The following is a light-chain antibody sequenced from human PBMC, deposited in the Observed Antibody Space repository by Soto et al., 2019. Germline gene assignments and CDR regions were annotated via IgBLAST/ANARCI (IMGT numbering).Light chain of an antibody. Sequence: EVVLPQSPATLSLSPGERSPLSCRASENVRTFVDWYQQKPGQAPRLLIYGASNRATGIPARFSGSGSGTDFTLTISNLEPEDFAAYYCQQRSNWPPITVGQGTRLEIK. CDR3: QQRSNWPPIT. V-gene: IGKV3-11*01. CDR2: GAS. J-gene: IGKJ5*01. CDR1: ENVRTF.